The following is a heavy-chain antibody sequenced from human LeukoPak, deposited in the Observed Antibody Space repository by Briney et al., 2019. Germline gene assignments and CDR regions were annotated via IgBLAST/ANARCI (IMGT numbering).Heavy chain of an antibody. Sequence: GGSLRLSCAASGFTVITNDMTWVRQAPGKGLEWVSVVHSDGNKKYADSVQGRFTISRDNSKNTLYLEMNSLSPDDTAVYYCARGVEPLAANTLAYWGQGTLVTVSS. D-gene: IGHD1-14*01. CDR2: VHSDGNK. V-gene: IGHV3-53*01. CDR1: GFTVITND. CDR3: ARGVEPLAANTLAY. J-gene: IGHJ4*02.